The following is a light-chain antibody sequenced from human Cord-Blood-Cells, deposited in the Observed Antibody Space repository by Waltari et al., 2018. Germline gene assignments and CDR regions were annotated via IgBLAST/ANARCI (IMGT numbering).Light chain of an antibody. V-gene: IGKV1-39*01. CDR3: QQSYSTPYT. CDR2: SAS. Sequence: DFQLTQSPSSLSASVGDRVTITCRPSHSISSYLYWYQQKPGKAPKLLIYSASSLQSGVPSRCSSSRSCTNFTLTIISLQPEDFATYYCQQSYSTPYTFGQGTKLEIK. CDR1: HSISSY. J-gene: IGKJ2*01.